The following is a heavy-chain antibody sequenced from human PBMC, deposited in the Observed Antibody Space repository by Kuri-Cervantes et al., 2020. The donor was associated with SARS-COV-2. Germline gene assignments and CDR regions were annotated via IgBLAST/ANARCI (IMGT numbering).Heavy chain of an antibody. V-gene: IGHV6-1*01. D-gene: IGHD2-15*01. CDR3: ASRYCSGGSCYGGPYYFDY. CDR1: GDSVSSNAAA. CDR2: TFYRTQWYF. J-gene: IGHJ4*02. Sequence: SQTLSLTCAVSGDSVSSNAAAWSWIRQSPSRGLEWLGRTFYRTQWYFDYSVSVRGRITIIPDASKNQFSLKLSSVTAADTAVYYCASRYCSGGSCYGGPYYFDYWGQGTLVTVSS.